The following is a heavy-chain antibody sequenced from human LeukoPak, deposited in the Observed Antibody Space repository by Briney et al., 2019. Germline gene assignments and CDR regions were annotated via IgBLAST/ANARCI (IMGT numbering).Heavy chain of an antibody. CDR2: IYTSGST. Sequence: PSETLSLTCTVSGGSTSSYYWNWIRQPAGKGLEWIGRIYTSGSTNYNPSLKSRVTMSVDTSKNQFSLKLSSVTAADTAVYCCARDNAIWFGEVDYWGQGTLVTVSS. CDR1: GGSTSSYY. J-gene: IGHJ4*02. V-gene: IGHV4-4*07. D-gene: IGHD3-10*01. CDR3: ARDNAIWFGEVDY.